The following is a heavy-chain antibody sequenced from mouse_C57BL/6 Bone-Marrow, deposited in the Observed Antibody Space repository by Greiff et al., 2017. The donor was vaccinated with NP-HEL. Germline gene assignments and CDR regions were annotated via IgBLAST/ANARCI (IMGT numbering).Heavy chain of an antibody. CDR2: INPYNGDT. D-gene: IGHD1-1*01. CDR3: AREDYGSSYWYFDV. J-gene: IGHJ1*03. Sequence: EVQLQQSGPELVKPGDSVKISCKASGYSFTGYFMNWVMQSHGKSLEWIGRINPYNGDTFYNQKFKGKATLTVDKSSSTAHMELRSLTSEDSAVYYCAREDYGSSYWYFDVWGTGTTVTVSS. V-gene: IGHV1-20*01. CDR1: GYSFTGYF.